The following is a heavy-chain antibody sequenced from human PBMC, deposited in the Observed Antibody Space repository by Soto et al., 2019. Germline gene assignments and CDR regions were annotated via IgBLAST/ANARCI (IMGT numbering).Heavy chain of an antibody. CDR3: ASGKRQMTQDRMGFYYYMDV. V-gene: IGHV1-69*08. D-gene: IGHD2-15*01. J-gene: IGHJ6*03. CDR1: GATFNDYT. Sequence: QVQLVQSGAEVKKPGSSVRISCAASGATFNDYTFTWVRRAPGQGLERMGRVIPLLDASNYAEKFQDRVTITADRSTSTVYMELIGLKSEDSAIYYCASGKRQMTQDRMGFYYYMDVWGKGTTVTVSS. CDR2: VIPLLDAS.